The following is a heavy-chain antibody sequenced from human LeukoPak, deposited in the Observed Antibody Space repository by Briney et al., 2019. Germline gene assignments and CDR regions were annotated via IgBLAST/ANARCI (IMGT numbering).Heavy chain of an antibody. CDR1: GFTFSSYS. CDR2: MYSGGTT. V-gene: IGHV3-53*01. D-gene: IGHD2-15*01. CDR3: ARGRGSCRGGSCYDF. J-gene: IGHJ4*02. Sequence: PGGSLRLSCAASGFTFSSYSMNWVRQAPGKGLEWVSVMYSGGTTYYAGSVEGRFTISRDNSKNTLYLQMNSLRAEDTAVYYCARGRGSCRGGSCYDFWGQGTLVTVSS.